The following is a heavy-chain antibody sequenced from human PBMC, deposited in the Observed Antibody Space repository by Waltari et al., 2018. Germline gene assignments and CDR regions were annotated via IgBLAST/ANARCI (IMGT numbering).Heavy chain of an antibody. CDR3: AKRYSSSWVEKEGY. J-gene: IGHJ4*02. CDR2: ISGSGGST. CDR1: GFTFSSYA. V-gene: IGHV3-23*01. Sequence: EVQLLESGGGLVQPGGSLRLSCAASGFTFSSYAMSWVRQAPGKGLEWVAAISGSGGSTYYADSVKGRFTISRDNSKNTLYLQMNSLRAEDTAVYYCAKRYSSSWVEKEGYWGQGTLVTVSS. D-gene: IGHD6-13*01.